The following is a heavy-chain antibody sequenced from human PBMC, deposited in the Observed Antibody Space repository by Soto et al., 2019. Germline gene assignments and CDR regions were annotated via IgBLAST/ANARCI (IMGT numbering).Heavy chain of an antibody. Sequence: GASVKVSCKASGYTFTKFHMHWVRQAPGQGLEWMGWINPNSGGTNYAQRFQGWVTMTRDTSISTAYMELSRLRSDDTAVYYCARVKAARPDAFDIWGQGTMVTVSS. V-gene: IGHV1-2*04. CDR1: GYTFTKFH. J-gene: IGHJ3*02. CDR3: ARVKAARPDAFDI. D-gene: IGHD6-6*01. CDR2: INPNSGGT.